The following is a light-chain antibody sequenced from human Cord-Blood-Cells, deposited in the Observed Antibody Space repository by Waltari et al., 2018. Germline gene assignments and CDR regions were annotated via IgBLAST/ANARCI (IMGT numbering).Light chain of an antibody. CDR2: KAP. CDR1: QSISSW. CDR3: QQYNSYST. Sequence: DIQMTQSPSTLSASVGDRVTITCRASQSISSWLAWYQQKPVKAPKFLIYKAPSLESGVPSRFSGSGAGTEFTLTISSRQPDDFATYYCQQYNSYSTFGQGTKVEIK. J-gene: IGKJ1*01. V-gene: IGKV1-5*03.